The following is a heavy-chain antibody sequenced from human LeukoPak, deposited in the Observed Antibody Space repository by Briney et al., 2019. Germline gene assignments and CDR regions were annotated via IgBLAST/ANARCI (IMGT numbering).Heavy chain of an antibody. J-gene: IGHJ6*04. CDR2: IYYSGST. CDR3: AEYDFWSGYTV. Sequence: SETLSLTCTVSGGSISSYYWSWIRQPPGKGLEWIGYIYYSGSTNYNPSLKSRVTMSVDTSKNQFPLKLSSVTAADTAVYYCAEYDFWSGYTVWGKGTTVTVSS. CDR1: GGSISSYY. V-gene: IGHV4-59*12. D-gene: IGHD3-3*01.